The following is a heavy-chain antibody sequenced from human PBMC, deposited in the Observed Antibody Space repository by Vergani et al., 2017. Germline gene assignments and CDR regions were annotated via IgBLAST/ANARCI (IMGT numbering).Heavy chain of an antibody. J-gene: IGHJ5*02. CDR1: FDSIRNLY. CDR3: ASDTHSGQRADR. D-gene: IGHD6-19*01. V-gene: IGHV4-59*11. Sequence: QVQLQESGPGLVKSSETLSLTCSVSFDSIRNLYCNWIRQPPGKGLEWRGSIHYSENTNYNPSLKTRVTISVDTSKNQFSLTLTSVTAADTAVYDCASDTHSGQRADRWGQGILVTVTS. CDR2: IHYSENT.